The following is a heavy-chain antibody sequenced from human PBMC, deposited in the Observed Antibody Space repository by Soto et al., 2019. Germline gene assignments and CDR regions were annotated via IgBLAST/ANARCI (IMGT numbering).Heavy chain of an antibody. CDR1: GGSISSSNW. Sequence: SETLSLTCAVSGGSISSSNWWSWVRQPPGKGLEWIGEIYHSGSTNYNPSLKSRVTISVDKSKNQFSLKLSSVTAADTAVYYCARLVTASYYYYGMEVWGQGTTVTVSS. V-gene: IGHV4-4*02. J-gene: IGHJ6*02. CDR2: IYHSGST. CDR3: ARLVTASYYYYGMEV. D-gene: IGHD2-21*02.